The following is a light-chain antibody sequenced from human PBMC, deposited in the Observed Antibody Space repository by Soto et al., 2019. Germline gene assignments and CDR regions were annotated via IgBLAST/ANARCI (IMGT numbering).Light chain of an antibody. V-gene: IGKV3-15*01. CDR2: GAS. J-gene: IGKJ1*01. CDR1: QSVSSN. Sequence: EIVMTQSPATLSVSTGERATLSCRASQSVSSNLAWYQQKPGQAPRLLIYGASTRATGIPARFSGSGSGTEFTLTISSLQSEDFAVYYCQQYNNWPPWTFGQGNKVEI. CDR3: QQYNNWPPWT.